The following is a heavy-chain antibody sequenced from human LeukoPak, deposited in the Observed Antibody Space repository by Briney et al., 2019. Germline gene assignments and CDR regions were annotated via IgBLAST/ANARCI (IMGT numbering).Heavy chain of an antibody. CDR3: AREYSSGDAFDI. D-gene: IGHD6-25*01. CDR1: GGSISSHY. Sequence: SETLSLTCTVSGGSISSHYWSWIRQPPGEGLEWIGYIYYSGSTNYNPSLKSRVTISVDTSKNQFSLKLSSVTAADTAVYYCAREYSSGDAFDIWGQGTMVTVSS. V-gene: IGHV4-59*11. CDR2: IYYSGST. J-gene: IGHJ3*02.